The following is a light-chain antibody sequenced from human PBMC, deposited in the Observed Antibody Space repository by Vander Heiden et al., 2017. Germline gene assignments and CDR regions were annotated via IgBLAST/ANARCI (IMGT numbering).Light chain of an antibody. J-gene: IGKJ1*01. Sequence: EILLTHPAATPSLSAGETTTLSCRASQSVSSSYLAWYQQKPGQAPRLLIYGASSRATGIPDRFSGSGSGTDFTLTISRLEPEAFAVYYCQQYGTSLWTFGQGTKVEIK. CDR2: GAS. CDR3: QQYGTSLWT. CDR1: QSVSSSY. V-gene: IGKV3-20*01.